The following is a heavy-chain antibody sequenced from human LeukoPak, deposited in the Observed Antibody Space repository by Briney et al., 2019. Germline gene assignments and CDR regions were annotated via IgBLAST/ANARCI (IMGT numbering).Heavy chain of an antibody. CDR1: GGSVSSYY. D-gene: IGHD6-19*01. CDR3: ARHEALDLEGIAVADPYFDY. V-gene: IGHV4-59*08. Sequence: PSETLSLTCSVSGGSVSSYYWSWIRQSPGKGLEWIGYIHNSGRTNYNPSLKSRVTGFVDTSKNQVSLRLSSVTAADTAVYYCARHEALDLEGIAVADPYFDYWGQGTLVTVSS. CDR2: IHNSGRT. J-gene: IGHJ4*02.